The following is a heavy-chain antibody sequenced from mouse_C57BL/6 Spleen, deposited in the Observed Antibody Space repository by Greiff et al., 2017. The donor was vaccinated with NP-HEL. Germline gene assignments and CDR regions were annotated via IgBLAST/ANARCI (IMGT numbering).Heavy chain of an antibody. D-gene: IGHD2-3*01. CDR2: ISYDGSN. Sequence: EVKLMESGPGLVKPSQSLSLTCSVTGYSITSGYYWNWIRQFPGNKLEWMGYISYDGSNNYNPSLKNRISITRDTSKNQFFLKLNSVTTEDTATYYCARFYDGYHWGQGTTLTVSS. CDR3: ARFYDGYH. J-gene: IGHJ2*01. V-gene: IGHV3-6*01. CDR1: GYSITSGYY.